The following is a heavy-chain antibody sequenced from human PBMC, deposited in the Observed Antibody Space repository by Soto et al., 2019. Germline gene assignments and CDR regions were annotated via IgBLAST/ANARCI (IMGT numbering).Heavy chain of an antibody. CDR3: ARVTTPGLDY. D-gene: IGHD2-15*01. CDR2: IYYSGST. CDR1: GGSISSYY. J-gene: IGHJ4*02. Sequence: SETLSLTCTVSGGSISSYYWSWVRQPPGKGLEWIGYIYYSGSTNYNPSLKSRVTISVDTSKNQFSLKLSSVTAADTAVYYCARVTTPGLDYWGQGTLVTVSS. V-gene: IGHV4-59*01.